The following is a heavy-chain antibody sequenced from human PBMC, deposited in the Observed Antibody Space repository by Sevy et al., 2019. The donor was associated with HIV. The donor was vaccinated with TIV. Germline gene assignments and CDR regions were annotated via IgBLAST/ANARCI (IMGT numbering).Heavy chain of an antibody. CDR1: GFTFSNYW. CDR3: ARGGSTSWDWGDFDY. CDR2: IKQDGSEK. V-gene: IGHV3-7*04. D-gene: IGHD6-13*01. Sequence: GGSLRLSCAASGFTFSNYWMSWVRQAPGKGLEWVANIKQDGSEKYYVDSVKGRFSISSDNAKSSLYLQMNSLRDEDTAVDYCARGGSTSWDWGDFDYWGQGTLVTVSS. J-gene: IGHJ4*02.